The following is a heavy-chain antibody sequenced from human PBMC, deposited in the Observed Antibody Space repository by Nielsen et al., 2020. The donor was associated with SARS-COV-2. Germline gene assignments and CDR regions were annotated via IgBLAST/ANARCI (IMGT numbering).Heavy chain of an antibody. D-gene: IGHD2-15*01. V-gene: IGHV3-74*01. J-gene: IGHJ6*02. Sequence: WIRQPPGKGLVWVSRINSDGTITNYADSVRGRFTISRDNSKNTLYLQMNSLRAEDTAVYYCAKVLGGYCSGGSCRPPYYGMDVWGQGTTVTVSS. CDR2: INSDGTIT. CDR3: AKVLGGYCSGGSCRPPYYGMDV.